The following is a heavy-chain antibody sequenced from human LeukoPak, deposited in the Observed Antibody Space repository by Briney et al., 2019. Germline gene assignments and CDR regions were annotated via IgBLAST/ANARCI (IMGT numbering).Heavy chain of an antibody. CDR2: VNESGGT. Sequence: SETLSLTCAGYIYSFSNYHWNWIRQTPAMGMEWSGEVNESGGTNISPSLRRRVILSVDTSKNQFSLKLISVTVADTAIYYCARGQGATVPQVGKNWFDPWGQGTRVTVSS. CDR1: IYSFSNYH. J-gene: IGHJ5*02. D-gene: IGHD1-26*01. CDR3: ARGQGATVPQVGKNWFDP. V-gene: IGHV4-34*01.